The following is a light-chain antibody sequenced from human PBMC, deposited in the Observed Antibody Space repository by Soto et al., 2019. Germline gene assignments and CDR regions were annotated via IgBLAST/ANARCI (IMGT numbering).Light chain of an antibody. CDR3: QQLHSYPRVT. CDR2: AAS. J-gene: IGKJ4*02. CDR1: QGISSY. Sequence: DIQLTQSPSFLSASVGDRVTITFRASQGISSYLDWYQQKPGKAPKLLIYAASTLQSGVPSRFSGSGSGTELTLKLSSLQHEDFATYYCQQLHSYPRVTFGGGPNLQIQ. V-gene: IGKV1-9*01.